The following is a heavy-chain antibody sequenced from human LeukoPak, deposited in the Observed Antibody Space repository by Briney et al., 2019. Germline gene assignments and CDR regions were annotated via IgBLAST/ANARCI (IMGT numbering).Heavy chain of an antibody. Sequence: GASVKVSCKFSGYTFTSYDIDWVRQATGQGLEWMGWMNPNSGNTGYAQKFQGRVTVTSDTSITTAYMDLSSLTSEDTAVYYCARGRVGATSHSNWFFDLWGRGTLVTVSS. J-gene: IGHJ2*01. CDR1: GYTFTSYD. CDR3: ARGRVGATSHSNWFFDL. CDR2: MNPNSGNT. V-gene: IGHV1-8*01. D-gene: IGHD1-26*01.